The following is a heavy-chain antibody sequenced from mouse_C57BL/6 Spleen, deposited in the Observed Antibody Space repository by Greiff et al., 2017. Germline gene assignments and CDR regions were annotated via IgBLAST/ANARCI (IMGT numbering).Heavy chain of an antibody. CDR1: GFTFNTYA. D-gene: IGHD1-1*01. J-gene: IGHJ4*01. CDR2: IRSKSSNYAT. Sequence: EVQVVESGGGLVQPKGSLKLSCAASGFTFNTYAMHWVRQAPGKGLEWVARIRSKSSNYATYYADSVKDRFTISRDESQSMLYLQMNNLKTEDTAMYYCVRDGAVVAKNAMDYWGQGTSVTVSS. V-gene: IGHV10-3*01. CDR3: VRDGAVVAKNAMDY.